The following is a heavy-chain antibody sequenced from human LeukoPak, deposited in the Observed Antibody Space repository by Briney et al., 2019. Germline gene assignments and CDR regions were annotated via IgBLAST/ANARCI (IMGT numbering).Heavy chain of an antibody. J-gene: IGHJ2*01. CDR2: IYYSGST. D-gene: IGHD6-19*01. Sequence: PSETLSLTCTVSGGSISSYYWSWIRQPPGKGLEWIGYIYYSGSTNYNPSLKSRVTISVDTSKNQFSLKLSSVTAADTAVYYCARGAWSSGWTGGYWYFDLWGRGTLVTVSS. CDR1: GGSISSYY. V-gene: IGHV4-59*12. CDR3: ARGAWSSGWTGGYWYFDL.